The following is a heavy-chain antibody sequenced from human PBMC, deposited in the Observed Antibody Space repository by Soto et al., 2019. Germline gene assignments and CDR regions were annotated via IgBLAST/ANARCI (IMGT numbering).Heavy chain of an antibody. CDR2: IYYSGTT. V-gene: IGHV4-59*01. Sequence: QVQLQESGPGLVKPSETLSLTCTVSGGSIRSYYWSWIRQPPGKGLEWIGYIYYSGTTSYKPSLKRRVIISVDTSKNQFSLRLSSVTAADTAVYYCARTRYLYSSSWENWFDPWGQGTLVTVSS. CDR1: GGSIRSYY. D-gene: IGHD6-13*01. J-gene: IGHJ5*02. CDR3: ARTRYLYSSSWENWFDP.